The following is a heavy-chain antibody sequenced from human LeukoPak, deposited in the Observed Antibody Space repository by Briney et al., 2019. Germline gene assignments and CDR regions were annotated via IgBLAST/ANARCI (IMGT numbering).Heavy chain of an antibody. Sequence: GGSLRLSCAASGFSFSSFSMNWVRQAPGKGLEWVSYISGGSSFTYYVDSVKGRFTISRDNSKNTLYLQMNSLRAEDTAVYYCAKRRSRNMITFGGVENWFDPWGQGTLVTVSS. CDR3: AKRRSRNMITFGGVENWFDP. V-gene: IGHV3-21*01. CDR1: GFSFSSFS. J-gene: IGHJ5*02. CDR2: ISGGSSFT. D-gene: IGHD3-16*01.